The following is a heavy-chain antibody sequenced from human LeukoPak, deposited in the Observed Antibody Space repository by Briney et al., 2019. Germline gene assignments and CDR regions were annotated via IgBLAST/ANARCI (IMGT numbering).Heavy chain of an antibody. CDR2: ISSSSSYI. V-gene: IGHV3-21*01. D-gene: IGHD3-10*01. CDR3: ASSYGMVRGVINPYYYYGMDV. J-gene: IGHJ6*02. Sequence: PGGSLRLSCAASGFTFSSYSMNWVRQAPGKGLEWVSSISSSSSYIYYADSVKDRFTISRDNAKNSLYLQMNSLRAEDTAVYYCASSYGMVRGVINPYYYYGMDVWGQGTTVTVSS. CDR1: GFTFSSYS.